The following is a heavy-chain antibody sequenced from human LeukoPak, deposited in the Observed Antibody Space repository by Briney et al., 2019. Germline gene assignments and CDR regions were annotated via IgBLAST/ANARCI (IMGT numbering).Heavy chain of an antibody. D-gene: IGHD3-22*01. V-gene: IGHV3-48*01. CDR3: ARDRPIYYDSSGYYGPFDY. CDR2: ISSSSSTI. CDR1: GFTFSSYS. Sequence: GGSLRLSCAASGFTFSSYSMNWVRQAPGKGLEWVSYISSSSSTIYYADSVKGRFTISRDNAKNSLYLQMNSLRAEDTAVYYCARDRPIYYDSSGYYGPFDYWGQGTLVTVSS. J-gene: IGHJ4*02.